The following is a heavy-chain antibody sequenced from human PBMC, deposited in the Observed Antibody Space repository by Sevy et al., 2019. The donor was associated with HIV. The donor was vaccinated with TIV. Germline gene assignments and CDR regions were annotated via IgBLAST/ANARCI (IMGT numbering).Heavy chain of an antibody. V-gene: IGHV4-38-2*01. CDR2: IYRSGNT. Sequence: SESLSLTCAVSGYSIGSGSYWGWIRQPPGKGLEWIGSIYRSGNTYYNPSLKTRITISLDTFKNQFSLNLNSITAADTAVYYCARAMIRGVIKIDFWGQGTLVTVSS. J-gene: IGHJ4*02. CDR3: ARAMIRGVIKIDF. D-gene: IGHD3-10*01. CDR1: GYSIGSGSY.